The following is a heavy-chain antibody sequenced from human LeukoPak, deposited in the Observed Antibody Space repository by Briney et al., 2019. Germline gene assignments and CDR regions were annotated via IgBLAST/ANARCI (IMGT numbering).Heavy chain of an antibody. V-gene: IGHV4-59*01. CDR2: IYHSGST. D-gene: IGHD3-3*01. Sequence: PPETLSLTCTVSGGSISSYYWSWIRQPPGKGLEWIGYIYHSGSTNYNPSRKSRVTVSVDTSKNQFSLKLSSVTAADTAVYYCARSPRITIFGVVIPHFDYWGQGTRLPVSS. J-gene: IGHJ4*02. CDR3: ARSPRITIFGVVIPHFDY. CDR1: GGSISSYY.